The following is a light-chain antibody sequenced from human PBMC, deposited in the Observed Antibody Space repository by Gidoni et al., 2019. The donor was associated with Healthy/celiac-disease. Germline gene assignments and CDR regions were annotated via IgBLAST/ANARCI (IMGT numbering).Light chain of an antibody. J-gene: IGLJ2*01. V-gene: IGLV1-40*01. CDR2: GNS. Sequence: QSVLTQPPSVSRAPGQRVTISCTGSSSNMGAGYDVNWYQQLPGTAPKLLIYGNSNRPSGVPDRFSGSKSGTSASLAITGLQAEDEADYYCQSYDSSLREVVFGGGTKLTVL. CDR3: QSYDSSLREVV. CDR1: SSNMGAGYD.